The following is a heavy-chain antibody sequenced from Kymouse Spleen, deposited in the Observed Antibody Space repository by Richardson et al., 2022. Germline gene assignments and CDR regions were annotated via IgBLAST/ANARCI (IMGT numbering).Heavy chain of an antibody. CDR2: INSDGSST. J-gene: IGHJ6*02. Sequence: EVQLVESGGGLVQPGGSLRLSCAASGFTFSSYWMHWVRQAPGKGLVWVSRINSDGSSTSYADSVKGRFTISRDNAKNTLYLQMNSLRAEDTAVYYCARWYSSSWSYYYYGMDVWGQGTTVTVSS. CDR3: ARWYSSSWSYYYYGMDV. D-gene: IGHD6-13*01. CDR1: GFTFSSYW. V-gene: IGHV3-74*01.